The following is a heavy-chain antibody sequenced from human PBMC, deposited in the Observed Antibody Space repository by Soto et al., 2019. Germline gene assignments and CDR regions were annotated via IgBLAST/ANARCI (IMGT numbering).Heavy chain of an antibody. D-gene: IGHD3-16*02. Sequence: GGSLRLSCAASGFTFSSYSMNWVRQAPGKGLEWVSYISSSSSTIYYADSVKGRFTISRDNAKNSLYLQMNSLRDEDTAVYYCARESAAIYDYVWGSYRQYFDYWGQGTLVTVSS. CDR2: ISSSSSTI. V-gene: IGHV3-48*02. J-gene: IGHJ4*02. CDR1: GFTFSSYS. CDR3: ARESAAIYDYVWGSYRQYFDY.